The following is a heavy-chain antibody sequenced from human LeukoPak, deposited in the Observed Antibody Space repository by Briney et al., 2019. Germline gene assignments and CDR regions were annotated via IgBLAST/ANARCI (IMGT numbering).Heavy chain of an antibody. CDR2: IKSDGTA. V-gene: IGHV3-74*01. J-gene: IGHJ4*02. CDR1: GLIFSSAW. CDR3: ARDGSYKLDY. Sequence: PGGSLRLSCAASGLIFSSAWMHWVRQTPGKGLVWISRIKSDGTATYADSVRGRFTISRDNAKNTLYLQTNNLGADDTGIYYCARDGSYKLDYWGQGALVTVSS. D-gene: IGHD1-26*01.